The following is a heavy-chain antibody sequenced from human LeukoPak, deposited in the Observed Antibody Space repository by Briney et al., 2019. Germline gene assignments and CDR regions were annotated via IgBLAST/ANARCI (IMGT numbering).Heavy chain of an antibody. CDR2: ISTYDHDT. J-gene: IGHJ5*02. CDR3: VRDYFCSGGTCDDCFDP. V-gene: IGHV1-18*01. D-gene: IGHD2-15*01. CDR1: GYIFTNYG. Sequence: ASVKVSCKASGYIFTNYGISWVRQAPGQGLEWMAWISTYDHDTNYAQKFRGRATMTTDTSTSTAYMELRSLGSDDTAVYYCVRDYFCSGGTCDDCFDPWGQGTLVTVSS.